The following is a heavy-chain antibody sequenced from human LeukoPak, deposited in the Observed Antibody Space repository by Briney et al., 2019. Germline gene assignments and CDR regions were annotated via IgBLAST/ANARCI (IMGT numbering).Heavy chain of an antibody. CDR2: FHYSGST. Sequence: PSETLSLTCTVSGGSISSYYWNWIRQPPGGGLEWIGYFHYSGSTNYNPSLKRRVTISVDTSMNQFSLKLSSVTAADTAVYYCASRLYDSARNFDYWGQGTLVTVSS. D-gene: IGHD3-22*01. J-gene: IGHJ4*02. V-gene: IGHV4-59*08. CDR1: GGSISSYY. CDR3: ASRLYDSARNFDY.